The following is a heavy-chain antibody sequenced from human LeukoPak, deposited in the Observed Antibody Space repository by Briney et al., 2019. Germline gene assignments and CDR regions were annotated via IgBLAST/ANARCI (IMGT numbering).Heavy chain of an antibody. D-gene: IGHD3-10*01. CDR2: ISSSSSYI. J-gene: IGHJ5*02. V-gene: IGHV3-21*01. Sequence: GGSLRLSCAASGFTFSSYSMNWVRQAPGKGLEWVSSISSSSSYIYYADSVKGRFTISRDNAKNSLYLQMNSLRAEDTAVYYCARQRYYGSGSYSLNWFDPWGQGTLVTVSS. CDR1: GFTFSSYS. CDR3: ARQRYYGSGSYSLNWFDP.